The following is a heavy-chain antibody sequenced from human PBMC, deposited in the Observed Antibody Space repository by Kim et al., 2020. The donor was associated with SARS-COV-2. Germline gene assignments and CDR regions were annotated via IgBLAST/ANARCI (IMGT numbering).Heavy chain of an antibody. D-gene: IGHD3-9*01. J-gene: IGHJ2*01. CDR2: INHSGST. CDR1: GGSFSGYY. CDR3: ARAYYDILAPGGWYFDL. V-gene: IGHV4-34*01. Sequence: SETLSLTCAVYGGSFSGYYWSWIRQPPGKGLEWIGEINHSGSTNYNPSLKSRVTISVDTSKNQFSLKLSSVTAADTAVYYCARAYYDILAPGGWYFDLWGRGTLVTVSS.